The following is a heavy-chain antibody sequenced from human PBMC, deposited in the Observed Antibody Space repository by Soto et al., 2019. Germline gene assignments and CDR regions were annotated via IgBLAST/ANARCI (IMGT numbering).Heavy chain of an antibody. V-gene: IGHV3-11*01. J-gene: IGHJ3*02. D-gene: IGHD6-13*01. CDR2: ISSSGSTI. Sequence: GGSLRLSCAASGFTFSIYYMTWIRQDPGKGLEWVSYISSSGSTIYYADYVKGRFTISRDNAKNSLYLKMNSLRAEDTAVFYCSRAPPPPYSCSWYLGAFDIWGQGKMVTV. CDR1: GFTFSIYY. CDR3: SRAPPPPYSCSWYLGAFDI.